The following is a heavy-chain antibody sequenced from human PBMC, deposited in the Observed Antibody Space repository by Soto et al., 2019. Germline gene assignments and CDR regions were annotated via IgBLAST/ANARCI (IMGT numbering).Heavy chain of an antibody. V-gene: IGHV1-18*01. D-gene: IGHD1-1*01. J-gene: IGHJ4*02. CDR3: ERGRYGDY. CDR2: ISAHNGNT. CDR1: GYTFTSYG. Sequence: QVHLVQSGAEVKKPGASVKVSCKCSGYTFTSYGITWVRQAPGQGLEWMGWISAHNGNTDYAQKLQGRVTVTRDTSTSTAYRELRSLRSDDTAVYYCERGRYGDYWGQGALVTVSS.